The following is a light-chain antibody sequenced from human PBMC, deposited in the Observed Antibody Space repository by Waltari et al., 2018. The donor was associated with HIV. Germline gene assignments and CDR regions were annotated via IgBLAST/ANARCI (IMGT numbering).Light chain of an antibody. J-gene: IGLJ3*02. V-gene: IGLV1-51*01. CDR3: GTWDSSLNAGV. Sequence: QSMLTQPPSVSAAPGQKVTISCSRSSSNLGNDFVSWYQHLPGAVPKLVIYDNDNPPSGSPDRFSGSKSGASATLVITELQTGDEGDYYCGTWDSSLNAGVFGGGTKLTVL. CDR1: SSNLGNDF. CDR2: DND.